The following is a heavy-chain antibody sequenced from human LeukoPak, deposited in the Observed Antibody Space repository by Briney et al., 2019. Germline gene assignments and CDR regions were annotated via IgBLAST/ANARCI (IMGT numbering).Heavy chain of an antibody. J-gene: IGHJ6*02. CDR2: TYYSGST. CDR3: ARVRQTQPRYYYYGMDV. V-gene: IGHV4-31*03. D-gene: IGHD2-2*01. Sequence: SQTLSLTCTVSGGSISSGGYYWSWIRQHPGKGLEWIGYTYYSGSTYYNPSLKSRVTISVDTSKNQFSLKLSSVTAADTAVYYCARVRQTQPRYYYYGMDVWGQGTTVTVSS. CDR1: GGSISSGGYY.